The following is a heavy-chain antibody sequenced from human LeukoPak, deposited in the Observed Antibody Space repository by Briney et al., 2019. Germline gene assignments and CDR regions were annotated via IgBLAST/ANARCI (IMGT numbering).Heavy chain of an antibody. J-gene: IGHJ4*02. V-gene: IGHV3-23*01. CDR1: GFTFSSYA. D-gene: IGHD3-10*01. CDR3: AKESPYGSGSRNYYFHY. CDR2: ISGSADRT. Sequence: GGSLRLSCATSGFTFSSYAMSWVRQAPGKGLEWVSAISGSADRTYYADSVKGRFTISRDNSKNTLYLQMNSLRPEDTAIYYCAKESPYGSGSRNYYFHYWGQGTLVTVSS.